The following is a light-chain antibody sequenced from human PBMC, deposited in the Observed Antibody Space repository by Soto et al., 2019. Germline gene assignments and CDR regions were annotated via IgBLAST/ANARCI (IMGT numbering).Light chain of an antibody. Sequence: QSVLTQPASVSGSPGQSITISCTGTSSDVGYHNYVSWYRQHPGKAPRLMIYEVNNRPSGVSNRFSGSKSGNTASLTISGLQAEDEADYYCSSCTRSSTLLYVFGTGTRSAS. CDR3: SSCTRSSTLLYV. CDR2: EVN. CDR1: SSDVGYHNY. V-gene: IGLV2-14*01. J-gene: IGLJ1*01.